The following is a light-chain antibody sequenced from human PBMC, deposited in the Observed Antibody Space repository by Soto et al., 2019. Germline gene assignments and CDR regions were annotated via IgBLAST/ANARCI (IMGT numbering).Light chain of an antibody. CDR2: GAS. CDR1: QSVSSN. J-gene: IGKJ1*01. Sequence: EIVMTQSPAPLSLSPGERATLSCRASQSVSSNLAWYQQKPGQAPRLLIYGASTRATGIPARFSGSGSGTEFTLTISSLQSEDFAVYYCQQYNNWPRTFGQGTKV. V-gene: IGKV3-15*01. CDR3: QQYNNWPRT.